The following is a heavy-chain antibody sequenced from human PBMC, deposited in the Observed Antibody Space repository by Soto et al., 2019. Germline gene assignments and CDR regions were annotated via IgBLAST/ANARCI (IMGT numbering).Heavy chain of an antibody. V-gene: IGHV4-30-2*01. CDR3: ARDSYGAGVNDTFDI. CDR2: IYLSGNA. J-gene: IGHJ3*02. D-gene: IGHD3-10*01. CDR1: GGSISSGDFS. Sequence: QLQLQESGAGLVMPSQTLSLTCGVSGGSISSGDFSWNWIRQPPGKGLEWIGNIYLSGNAYYNPSLRGRVIISIDESRNQFFLTMSSVTAADTAVYFCARDSYGAGVNDTFDIWGQGTMVTVSS.